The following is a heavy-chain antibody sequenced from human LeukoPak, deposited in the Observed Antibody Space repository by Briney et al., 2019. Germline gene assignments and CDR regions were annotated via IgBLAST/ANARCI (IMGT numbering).Heavy chain of an antibody. D-gene: IGHD6-13*01. Sequence: SETLSLTCTVSGGSISSYYWSWIRQPAGKGLEWIGRIYTSGSTNYNPSLKSRVTMSVDTSKNQFSLKLSSVTAADTAVYYCARTPYSSSNRGKLDVWGKGTTVTVSS. CDR1: GGSISSYY. J-gene: IGHJ6*04. CDR2: IYTSGST. V-gene: IGHV4-4*07. CDR3: ARTPYSSSNRGKLDV.